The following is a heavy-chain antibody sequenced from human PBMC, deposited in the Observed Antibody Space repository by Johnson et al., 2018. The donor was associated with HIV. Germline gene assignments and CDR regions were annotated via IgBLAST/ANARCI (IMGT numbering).Heavy chain of an antibody. J-gene: IGHJ3*02. V-gene: IGHV3-30*04. CDR2: ISYDGSNK. Sequence: QVQLVESGGGLVQPGGSLRLSCAASGFTFSSYAMHWVRQAPGKGLEWVAVISYDGSNKYYADSVKGRFTISRDNSKNTMYLQMNSLRAEDTAVYYCARTTLRFLDRGDDAFDIWGQGTMVTVSS. D-gene: IGHD3-3*01. CDR1: GFTFSSYA. CDR3: ARTTLRFLDRGDDAFDI.